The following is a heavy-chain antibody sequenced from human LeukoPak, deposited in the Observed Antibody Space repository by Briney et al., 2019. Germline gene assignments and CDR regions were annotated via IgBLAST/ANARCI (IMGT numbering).Heavy chain of an antibody. D-gene: IGHD6-19*01. J-gene: IGHJ6*02. Sequence: PGRSLRLSCAASGYIFTSYGLHWVRQTPGKGQEWVAVIWYDGSKEYYADSVKGRFTISKDNSKNTLYLQMNSLRVEDTAVYYCVSRASSGWQPQDYGMDVWGQGTTVTVSS. CDR1: GYIFTSYG. V-gene: IGHV3-33*01. CDR2: IWYDGSKE. CDR3: VSRASSGWQPQDYGMDV.